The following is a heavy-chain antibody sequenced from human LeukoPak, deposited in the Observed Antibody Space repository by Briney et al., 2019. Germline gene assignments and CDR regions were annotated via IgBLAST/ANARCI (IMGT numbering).Heavy chain of an antibody. CDR3: ARGLLPIYYDSSGYPFDI. CDR2: MNPNSGNT. J-gene: IGHJ3*02. CDR1: GYTFTSYD. V-gene: IGHV1-8*01. D-gene: IGHD3-22*01. Sequence: ASVKVSCKASGYTFTSYDINWVRQATGQGLEWMGWMNPNSGNTGYEQKFQGRVTMTRNTSISTAYMELSSLRSEDTAVYYCARGLLPIYYDSSGYPFDIWGQGTMVTVSS.